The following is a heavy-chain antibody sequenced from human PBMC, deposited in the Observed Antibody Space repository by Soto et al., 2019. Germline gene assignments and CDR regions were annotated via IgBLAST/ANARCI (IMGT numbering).Heavy chain of an antibody. J-gene: IGHJ6*02. D-gene: IGHD5-18*01. V-gene: IGHV3-30*18. CDR2: VLYDGSNE. CDR1: GFSFSNYG. Sequence: QVQLVESGGGVVQPERSLRLSCVASGFSFSNYGIHWVRQAPGKGLEWVAGVLYDGSNEYYADSVRGRFTVSRDNSENTVHLQMNSLRPEDTAVYYCAKDRGYNYRDFFYYYGMDVWGQGTTVTVSS. CDR3: AKDRGYNYRDFFYYYGMDV.